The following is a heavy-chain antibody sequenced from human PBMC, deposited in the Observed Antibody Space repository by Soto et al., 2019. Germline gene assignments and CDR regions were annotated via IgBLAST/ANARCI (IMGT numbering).Heavy chain of an antibody. Sequence: QVQLQESGPGLVKPSETLSLTCTVSGGSIYRSGYYWGWIRQPPGRGLEWIGNIDYNGVTYSNPSRKSRVTISRDTSKNQCSLKVTSGTAADTALYYCGKVLVGATGHTDSDSWGPGTLVAVSS. V-gene: IGHV4-39*01. CDR1: GGSIYRSGYY. CDR2: IDYNGVT. J-gene: IGHJ4*02. D-gene: IGHD2-15*01. CDR3: GKVLVGATGHTDSDS.